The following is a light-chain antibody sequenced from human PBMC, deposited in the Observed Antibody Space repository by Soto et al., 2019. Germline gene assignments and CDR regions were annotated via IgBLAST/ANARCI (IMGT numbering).Light chain of an antibody. CDR2: WAS. V-gene: IGKV4-1*01. Sequence: ILMTQTTDSLAVSLGERATINCKSSQSVLYSSNNKNYLAWYQQKPGQPPKLLIYWASTRESGVPDRFSGSGSGTDFTLTISSLQAEDVAVYYCQQYYSTPITFGQGTRLEIK. CDR3: QQYYSTPIT. J-gene: IGKJ5*01. CDR1: QSVLYSSNNKNY.